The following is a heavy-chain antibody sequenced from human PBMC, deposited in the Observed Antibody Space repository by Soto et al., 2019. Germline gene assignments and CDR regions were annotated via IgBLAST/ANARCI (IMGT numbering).Heavy chain of an antibody. CDR2: IYPGDSDT. D-gene: IGHD2-21*01. CDR3: ARLGLEAYCGGDCYSTGVPFDY. CDR1: GYSFTSYW. Sequence: GESLKISCKGSGYSFTSYWIGWVRQMPGKGLEWMGIIYPGDSDTRYSPSFQGRVTISADKSISTAYLQWSSLKASDTAMYYCARLGLEAYCGGDCYSTGVPFDYWGQGTLVTVSS. V-gene: IGHV5-51*01. J-gene: IGHJ4*02.